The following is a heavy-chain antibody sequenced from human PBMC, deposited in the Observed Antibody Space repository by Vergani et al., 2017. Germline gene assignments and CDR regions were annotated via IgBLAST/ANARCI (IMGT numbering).Heavy chain of an antibody. CDR1: GGSIRSGDYF. Sequence: QVRLQESGPGLVKPSQTLSLTCTVSGGSIRSGDYFWSWIRQPPGKGLEYIGYIFYSGSTYYNPSLKSRVTISVDTSRNQFSLKLSSVTAADTAVYSCAAFLRNWGPYYPHFMAVWGKGTTVTVSS. CDR2: IFYSGST. D-gene: IGHD3-16*01. V-gene: IGHV4-30-4*01. CDR3: AAFLRNWGPYYPHFMAV. J-gene: IGHJ6*03.